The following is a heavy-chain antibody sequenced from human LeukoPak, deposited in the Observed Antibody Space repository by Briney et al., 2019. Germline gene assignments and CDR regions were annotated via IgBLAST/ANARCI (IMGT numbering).Heavy chain of an antibody. J-gene: IGHJ4*02. Sequence: GGSLRLSCAASVFTFSSYEMNWVRQAPGKGLEWVSYISSSGSTIYYADSVKGRFTISRDNAKNSLYLQMNSLRAEDTAVYYCAATYYYGSGREMPFDYWGQGTLVTVSS. CDR1: VFTFSSYE. V-gene: IGHV3-48*03. CDR2: ISSSGSTI. CDR3: AATYYYGSGREMPFDY. D-gene: IGHD3-10*01.